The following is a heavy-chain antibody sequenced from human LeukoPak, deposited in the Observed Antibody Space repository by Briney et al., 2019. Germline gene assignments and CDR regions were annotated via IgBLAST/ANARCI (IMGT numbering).Heavy chain of an antibody. CDR3: AKVEGIQLWLGGNFFDY. CDR2: ISGSGGST. Sequence: GGSLRLSCAASGFTFSSYAMSWVRQAPGKGLEWVSAISGSGGSTYYADSVKGRFTISRDNSKNTLYLQMNSLRAEDTAVYYCAKVEGIQLWLGGNFFDYWGQGTLVTVSS. J-gene: IGHJ4*02. V-gene: IGHV3-23*01. CDR1: GFTFSSYA. D-gene: IGHD5-18*01.